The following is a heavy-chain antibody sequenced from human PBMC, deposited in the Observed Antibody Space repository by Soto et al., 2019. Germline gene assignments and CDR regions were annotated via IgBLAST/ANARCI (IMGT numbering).Heavy chain of an antibody. V-gene: IGHV1-2*02. D-gene: IGHD3-10*01. CDR2: INPNSGGT. Sequence: QVQLVQSGAEVKKPGASVKVSCKASGYTFTGYYMHWVRQAPGQGLEWMGWINPNSGGTNYAQEFQGRVTMTRDTSISTAYMELSRLRSDDTAVYYCKSGRPQREGDYWGQGTLVTVSS. J-gene: IGHJ4*02. CDR3: KSGRPQREGDY. CDR1: GYTFTGYY.